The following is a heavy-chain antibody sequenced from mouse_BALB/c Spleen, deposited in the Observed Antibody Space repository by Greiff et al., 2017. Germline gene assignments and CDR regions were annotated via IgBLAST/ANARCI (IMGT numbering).Heavy chain of an antibody. V-gene: IGHV3-2*02. J-gene: IGHJ1*01. D-gene: IGHD2-4*01. CDR3: ARGVVITTGGYWYLDD. Sequence: EVKLVESGPGLVKPSQSLSLTCTVTGYSITSYYAWNWLRQLPGNKLGWMGFISYSGSTSYNPSLKSRIPITRDTSKNQFFLQLNSVTTEDTATYYCARGVVITTGGYWYLDDWGAGTAVTVSS. CDR2: ISYSGST. CDR1: GYSITSYYA.